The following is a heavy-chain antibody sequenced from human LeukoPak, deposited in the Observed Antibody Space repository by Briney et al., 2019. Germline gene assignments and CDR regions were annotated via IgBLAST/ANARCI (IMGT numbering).Heavy chain of an antibody. CDR2: ISSSSSNI. Sequence: GGSLRLSCAASGFTFSSYSMNWVRQAPGKGLEWVSSISSSSSNIYYADSVEGRFTISRDKAKNSLDLQMNSLRAEDTAVYYCARDLDYGDYVGAFDIWGQGTMVTASS. CDR3: ARDLDYGDYVGAFDI. J-gene: IGHJ3*02. D-gene: IGHD4-17*01. V-gene: IGHV3-21*01. CDR1: GFTFSSYS.